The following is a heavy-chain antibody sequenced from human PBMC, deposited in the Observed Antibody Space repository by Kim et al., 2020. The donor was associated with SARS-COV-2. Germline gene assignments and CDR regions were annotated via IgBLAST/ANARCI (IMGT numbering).Heavy chain of an antibody. V-gene: IGHV1-8*01. CDR3: ARVGLCTGGSCYGGDIGY. CDR1: GYNFISFD. CDR2: MNPNNGQA. D-gene: IGHD2-8*02. Sequence: ASVKVSCETSGYNFISFDINWVRQAAGQGLEWVGWMNPNNGQAGYAQKFQGRVTMTRDVSMRTAYMELRSLRSEDTAIYYFARVGLCTGGSCYGGDIGY. J-gene: IGHJ4*03.